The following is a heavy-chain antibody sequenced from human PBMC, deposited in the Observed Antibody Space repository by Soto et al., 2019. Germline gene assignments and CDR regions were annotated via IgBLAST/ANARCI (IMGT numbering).Heavy chain of an antibody. CDR3: ARAPLRYFDWLLSPFDY. D-gene: IGHD3-9*01. CDR2: IWYDGSNK. CDR1: GFTFSSYG. Sequence: GGSLRLSYAASGFTFSSYGMHWVRQAPGKGLEWVAVIWYDGSNKYYADSVKGRFTISRDNAKNSLYLQMNSLRVEDMAVYYCARAPLRYFDWLLSPFDYWGQGTLVTVSS. V-gene: IGHV3-33*01. J-gene: IGHJ4*02.